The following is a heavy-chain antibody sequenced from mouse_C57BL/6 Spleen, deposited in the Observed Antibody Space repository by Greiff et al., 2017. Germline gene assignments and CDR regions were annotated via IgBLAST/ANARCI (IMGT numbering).Heavy chain of an antibody. CDR2: INPGSGGT. V-gene: IGHV1-54*01. J-gene: IGHJ4*01. Sequence: QVQLQQSGAELVRPGTSVKVSCKASGYAFTNYLIEWVKQRPGQGLEWIGVINPGSGGTNYNEKFKGKATLTADKSSSTAYMQLSSLTSEDSAVYFCAIKGYDYDDAMDYWGQGTSVTVSS. CDR1: GYAFTNYL. CDR3: AIKGYDYDDAMDY. D-gene: IGHD2-4*01.